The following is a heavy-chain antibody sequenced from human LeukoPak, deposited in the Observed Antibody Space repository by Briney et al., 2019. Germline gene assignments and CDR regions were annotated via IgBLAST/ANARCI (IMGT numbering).Heavy chain of an antibody. J-gene: IGHJ4*02. D-gene: IGHD3-16*01. CDR1: GFTFSDYD. CDR2: ISGLSTHI. Sequence: PGGSLRLSRSASGFTFSDYDMNWVRQAPGKGLEWVSSISGLSTHIYYGDSVKGRFSISRDNAKNSVYLQMNSLGVEDTAIYYCGRAFPPLRTSSAGDLWGQGILVTVSS. V-gene: IGHV3-69-1*02. CDR3: GRAFPPLRTSSAGDL.